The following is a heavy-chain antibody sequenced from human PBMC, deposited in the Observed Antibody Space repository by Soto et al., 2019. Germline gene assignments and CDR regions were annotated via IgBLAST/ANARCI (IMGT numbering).Heavy chain of an antibody. CDR1: GFPFSDHG. V-gene: IGHV3-33*01. Sequence: QVQLVESGGGVVQPGTSLRLSCAASGFPFSDHGMHWVRQSPGRGLEWVAFIWYDENKKNYADSVKGRFTISRDNSKNTIYLQMNSLRAEDTAVYYCARDDSRASPLDYWGQGTLVTVAS. CDR2: IWYDENKK. CDR3: ARDDSRASPLDY. J-gene: IGHJ4*01. D-gene: IGHD4-4*01.